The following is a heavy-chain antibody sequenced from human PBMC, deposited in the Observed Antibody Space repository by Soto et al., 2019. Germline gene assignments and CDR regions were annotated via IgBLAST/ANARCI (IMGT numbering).Heavy chain of an antibody. CDR3: ARDGVVTPSLYYYYGMDV. J-gene: IGHJ6*02. V-gene: IGHV1-18*01. CDR1: GYTFTSYG. Sequence: ASVKVSCKASGYTFTSYGISWVRQAPRQGLEWMGWISAYNGNTNYAQKLQGRVTMTTDTSTRTAYMELRSLRSDDTAVYFCARDGVVTPSLYYYYGMDVWGQGTTVTVSS. D-gene: IGHD3-3*01. CDR2: ISAYNGNT.